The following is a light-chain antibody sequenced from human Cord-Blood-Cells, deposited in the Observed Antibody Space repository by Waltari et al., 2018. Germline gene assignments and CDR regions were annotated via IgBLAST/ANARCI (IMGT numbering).Light chain of an antibody. V-gene: IGKV1-8*01. CDR2: AAS. CDR1: QGISSY. Sequence: ALRMTQSPSPLSASTGDRVTITCRASQGISSYLAWYQQKPGKAPKLLIYAASTLQSGVPSRFSGSGSGTDFTLTISCLQSEDFATYYCQQYYSYPWTFGQGTKVEIK. CDR3: QQYYSYPWT. J-gene: IGKJ1*01.